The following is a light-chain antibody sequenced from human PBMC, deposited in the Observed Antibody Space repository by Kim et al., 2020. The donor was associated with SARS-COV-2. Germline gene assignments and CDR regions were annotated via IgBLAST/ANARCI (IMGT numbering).Light chain of an antibody. CDR1: QNVGSH. CDR2: DAV. V-gene: IGKV3-11*01. CDR3: QQRTRWPLT. J-gene: IGKJ4*01. Sequence: LSPGERATLSCRARQNVGSHLGWYQQKPGQAPRLLIYDAVNRATGIPARFSGSGSGTDFTLTISSLEPEDLAVYYCQQRTRWPLTFGGGTKVDIK.